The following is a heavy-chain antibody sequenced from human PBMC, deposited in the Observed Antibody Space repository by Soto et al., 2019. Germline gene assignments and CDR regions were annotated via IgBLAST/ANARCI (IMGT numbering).Heavy chain of an antibody. J-gene: IGHJ5*01. CDR3: ARGRYCLTGRCFPNWFDS. Sequence: QVHLLESGPGLVKPSQTLSLTCSVSGDSISTVDYFWAWIRQPPGQALEYIGYIYKSTTTYYNPPFESRVAISLDTSKRQFSLNVTSVTAAYTAVYFCARGRYCLTGRCFPNWFDSWGQGTLVNVSS. CDR2: IYKSTTT. CDR1: GDSISTVDYF. V-gene: IGHV4-30-4*01. D-gene: IGHD2-15*01.